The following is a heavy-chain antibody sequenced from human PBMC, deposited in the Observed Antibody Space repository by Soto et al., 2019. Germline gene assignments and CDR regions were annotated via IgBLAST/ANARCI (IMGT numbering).Heavy chain of an antibody. CDR1: GGSISSSSYY. D-gene: IGHD3-22*01. CDR3: AGGDYYHSSGYYFYYYTMDV. J-gene: IGHJ6*02. Sequence: SETLSLTCTVSGGSISSSSYYWGWVRQPPGKGLEWIGSIYYSGSTYYNPSLKSRVTISVDTSKNQFSLKLSSVTAADTAVYYCAGGDYYHSSGYYFYYYTMDVWGQGTTVTAP. V-gene: IGHV4-39*01. CDR2: IYYSGST.